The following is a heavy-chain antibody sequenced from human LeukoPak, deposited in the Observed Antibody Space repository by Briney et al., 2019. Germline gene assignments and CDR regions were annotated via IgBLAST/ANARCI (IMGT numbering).Heavy chain of an antibody. CDR3: ARVGEQWLEGGGY. D-gene: IGHD6-19*01. CDR1: GFTFSSYS. V-gene: IGHV3-21*01. J-gene: IGHJ4*02. Sequence: GGSLRLSCAASGFTFSSYSMNWVRQAPGKGLEWVSSISSSSSYINYADSVKGRFTISRDNAKNSLYLQMNSLRAEDTAVYYCARVGEQWLEGGGYWGQGTLVTVSS. CDR2: ISSSSSYI.